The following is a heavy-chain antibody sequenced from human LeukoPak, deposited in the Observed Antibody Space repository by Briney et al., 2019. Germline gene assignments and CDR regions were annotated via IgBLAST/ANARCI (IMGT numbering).Heavy chain of an antibody. CDR3: AREYTNSSRALDN. CDR2: ISTSGST. Sequence: SETLSLTYTVSGGSISSGGYYWSWIRQPAGKGPEWIGRISTSGSTNYNPSLKSRVTMSLDTSKNHFSLNVTSVSAADTALYYCAREYTNSSRALDNWGQGILVTVSS. J-gene: IGHJ4*02. D-gene: IGHD6-6*01. CDR1: GGSISSGGYY. V-gene: IGHV4-61*02.